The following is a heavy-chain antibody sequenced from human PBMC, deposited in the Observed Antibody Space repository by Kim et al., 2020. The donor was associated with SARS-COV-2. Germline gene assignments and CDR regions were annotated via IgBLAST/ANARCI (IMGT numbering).Heavy chain of an antibody. Sequence: DSLKGRFTISRDDAKKSLYLQMNSLRAEDTAVYYCARDMADCGVGYAFEIWGQGTMVTVSS. CDR3: ARDMADCGVGYAFEI. D-gene: IGHD2-21*01. J-gene: IGHJ3*02. V-gene: IGHV3-7*01.